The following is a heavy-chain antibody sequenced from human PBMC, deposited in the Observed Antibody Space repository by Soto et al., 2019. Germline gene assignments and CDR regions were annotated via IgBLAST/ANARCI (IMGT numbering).Heavy chain of an antibody. Sequence: SETLSLTCTVSGGSISSYYWSWIRQPPGKGLEWIGYIYYSGSTNYNPSLKSRVTISVDTSKNQFPLKLSSVTAADTAVYYCARLSYYDSSGPRSAPRLTNFDYWGQGTLVT. V-gene: IGHV4-59*08. CDR3: ARLSYYDSSGPRSAPRLTNFDY. D-gene: IGHD3-22*01. J-gene: IGHJ4*02. CDR1: GGSISSYY. CDR2: IYYSGST.